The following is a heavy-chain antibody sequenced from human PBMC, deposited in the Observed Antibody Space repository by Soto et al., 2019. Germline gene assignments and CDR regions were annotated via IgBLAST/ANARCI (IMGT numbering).Heavy chain of an antibody. V-gene: IGHV3-21*01. D-gene: IGHD6-19*01. J-gene: IGHJ4*02. CDR3: ASGLSSGWLDY. Sequence: SVKGRFTISRDNAKKSLYLQMNSLRAEDTAVYYCASGLSSGWLDYWGQGTLVTVSA.